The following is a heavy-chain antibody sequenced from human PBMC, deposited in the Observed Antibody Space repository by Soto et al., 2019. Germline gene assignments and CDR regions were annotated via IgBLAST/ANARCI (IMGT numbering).Heavy chain of an antibody. J-gene: IGHJ3*02. CDR2: ISSSSSTI. D-gene: IGHD3-3*01. CDR1: GFTFSSYS. CDR3: ASIYTIFGVVIPHDAFDI. Sequence: GGSLRLSCAASGFTFSSYSMNWVRQAPGKGLEWVSYISSSSSTIYYADSVKGRFTISRDNAKNSLYLQMNSLRAEDTAVYYCASIYTIFGVVIPHDAFDIWGQGTMVTVSS. V-gene: IGHV3-48*01.